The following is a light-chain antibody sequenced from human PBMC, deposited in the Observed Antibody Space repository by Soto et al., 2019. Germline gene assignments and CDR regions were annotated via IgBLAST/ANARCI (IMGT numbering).Light chain of an antibody. CDR3: GSYRTGVYV. CDR2: EVT. Sequence: QSVLTQPASVSWSPGQSITISCTGTSGDVGSYNYVSWYQQGPGKAPKLMIYEVTNRPSGVSDRFSGSKSGNTASLTISGLRYEDEAEYYCGSYRTGVYVFGTGTKVTVL. V-gene: IGLV2-14*01. J-gene: IGLJ1*01. CDR1: SGDVGSYNY.